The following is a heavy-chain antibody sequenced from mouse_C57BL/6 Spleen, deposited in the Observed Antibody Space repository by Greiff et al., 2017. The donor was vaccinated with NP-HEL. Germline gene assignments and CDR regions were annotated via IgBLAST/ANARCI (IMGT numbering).Heavy chain of an antibody. CDR2: ISYDGSN. Sequence: EVKLMESGPGLVKPSQSLSLTCSVTGYSITSGYYWNWIRQFPGNKLEWMGYISYDGSNNYNPSLKNRISITRDTSKNQFFLKLNSVTTEDTATYYCARGGLGRGSYYFDYWGQGTTLTVSS. V-gene: IGHV3-6*01. CDR1: GYSITSGYY. CDR3: ARGGLGRGSYYFDY. J-gene: IGHJ2*01. D-gene: IGHD3-1*01.